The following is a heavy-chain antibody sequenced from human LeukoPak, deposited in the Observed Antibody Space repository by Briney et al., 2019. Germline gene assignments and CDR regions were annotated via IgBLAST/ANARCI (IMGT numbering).Heavy chain of an antibody. V-gene: IGHV1-8*03. Sequence: ASVKVSCKASGYTFTSYDINWVRQATGQGLEWMGWMNPNSGNTGYAQKFQGRVTITRNTSISTAYMELSSLRSEDTAVYYCARGGYSGYPFDYWGQGTLVTVSS. D-gene: IGHD5-12*01. CDR3: ARGGYSGYPFDY. CDR1: GYTFTSYD. CDR2: MNPNSGNT. J-gene: IGHJ4*02.